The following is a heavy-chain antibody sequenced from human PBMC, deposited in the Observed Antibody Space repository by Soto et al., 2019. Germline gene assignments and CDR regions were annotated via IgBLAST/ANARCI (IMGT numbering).Heavy chain of an antibody. CDR1: GYTFTGYY. D-gene: IGHD6-19*01. J-gene: IGHJ3*02. Sequence: ASVKVSCKASGYTFTGYYMHWVRQAPGQGLEWMGWINPNSGGTKYAQKFQGRVTMTRDTSISTAYMELSRLRSDDTAVYYCAGAGTGFLAFDIWGDGTMVTVSS. CDR3: AGAGTGFLAFDI. V-gene: IGHV1-2*02. CDR2: INPNSGGT.